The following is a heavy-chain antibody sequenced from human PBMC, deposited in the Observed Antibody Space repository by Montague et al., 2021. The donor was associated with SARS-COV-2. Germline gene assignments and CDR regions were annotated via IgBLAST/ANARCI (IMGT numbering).Heavy chain of an antibody. D-gene: IGHD5-24*01. Sequence: SETLSLTCTVSGGSINNSYWSWIRQPPGKGLEWIGYIYYRGSTNYNPSLETRAIISVDPAKNQFSLKMSSVTAADTAVYYCAREDRWNGFDPWGQGTLVIVSS. J-gene: IGHJ5*02. CDR1: GGSINNSY. CDR3: AREDRWNGFDP. V-gene: IGHV4-59*12. CDR2: IYYRGST.